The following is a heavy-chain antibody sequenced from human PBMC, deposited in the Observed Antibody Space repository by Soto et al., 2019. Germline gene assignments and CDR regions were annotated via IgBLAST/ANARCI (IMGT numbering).Heavy chain of an antibody. D-gene: IGHD3-9*01. Sequence: GESLKISCKGSGYSFTSYWIGWVRQMPGKGLEWMGIIYPGDSDTRYSPSFQGQVTISADKSISTAYLQWSSLKASDTAMYYCARLDYDILTGYRNLYYFDYWGQGTLVTVSS. V-gene: IGHV5-51*01. CDR2: IYPGDSDT. CDR3: ARLDYDILTGYRNLYYFDY. J-gene: IGHJ4*02. CDR1: GYSFTSYW.